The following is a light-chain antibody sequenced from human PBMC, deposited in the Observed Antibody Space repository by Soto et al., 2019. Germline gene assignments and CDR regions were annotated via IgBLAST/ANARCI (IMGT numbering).Light chain of an antibody. V-gene: IGLV2-8*01. Sequence: QSALTQPPSASGSPGQSVTISCTGTSSDVGAYNYVSWYQQHPGKAPKLMIYDVSKRPSGVPYRFSGSKSGHAASLTVSGLQGEDEADYYCSSYAGSSWVFGGGAKLTV. CDR2: DVS. J-gene: IGLJ3*02. CDR1: SSDVGAYNY. CDR3: SSYAGSSWV.